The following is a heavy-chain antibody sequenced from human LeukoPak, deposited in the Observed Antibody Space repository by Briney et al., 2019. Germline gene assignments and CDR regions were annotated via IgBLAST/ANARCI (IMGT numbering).Heavy chain of an antibody. J-gene: IGHJ4*02. V-gene: IGHV4-30-4*01. CDR1: GGSISSGDYY. D-gene: IGHD4-17*01. CDR3: ARGDYGDLYYFDY. CDR2: IYYSGST. Sequence: PSETLSLTCTVSGGSISSGDYYWSWIRQPPGKGLEWIGYIYYSGSTYYNPSLKSRVTMSVDTSKNQFSLKLSSVTAADTAVYYCARGDYGDLYYFDYWGQGTLVTVSS.